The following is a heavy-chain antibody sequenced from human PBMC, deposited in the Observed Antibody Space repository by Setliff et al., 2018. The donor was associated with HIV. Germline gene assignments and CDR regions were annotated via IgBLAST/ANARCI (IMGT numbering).Heavy chain of an antibody. V-gene: IGHV4-38-2*02. J-gene: IGHJ5*02. Sequence: SETLSLTCTVSGSSISSNYYWAWIRQAPGKGLEWIGCIDASANTYYIPSLKSRATISIDTSKNQLSLKLRAVTAADTAVYYCARIGSGWSVGWFDPWGQGTQVTVSS. CDR2: IDASANT. CDR3: ARIGSGWSVGWFDP. CDR1: GSSISSNYY. D-gene: IGHD6-13*01.